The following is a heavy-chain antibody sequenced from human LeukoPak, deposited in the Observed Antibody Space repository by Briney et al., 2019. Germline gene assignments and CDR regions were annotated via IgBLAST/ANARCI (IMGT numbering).Heavy chain of an antibody. CDR1: GFTFSSYA. V-gene: IGHV3-23*01. Sequence: GGSLRLSCAASGFTFSSYAMSWVRQAPGKGLEWVSAISGSGGSTYYADSVKGRFTISRDNSKNTLYLQMNSLRAEDTAVYYCAKDFSARTSVDYYYYMDVRGKGTTVTVSS. J-gene: IGHJ6*03. CDR3: AKDFSARTSVDYYYYMDV. CDR2: ISGSGGST. D-gene: IGHD3-10*01.